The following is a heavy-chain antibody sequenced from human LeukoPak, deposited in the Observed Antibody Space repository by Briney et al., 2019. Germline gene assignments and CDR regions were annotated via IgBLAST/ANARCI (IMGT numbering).Heavy chain of an antibody. V-gene: IGHV3-53*01. D-gene: IGHD2-15*01. J-gene: IGHJ6*02. CDR3: AREYCSDGPCYYYYGMDV. CDR1: GFTVSNNY. Sequence: GGSLRLSCAASGFTVSNNYMSWLRQAPGKGLEWVSLIYSGGKTYYADSVKGRFIISRDNSKNTLYLQMNSLRAEDTAVYYCAREYCSDGPCYYYYGMDVWGHGTTVTVSS. CDR2: IYSGGKT.